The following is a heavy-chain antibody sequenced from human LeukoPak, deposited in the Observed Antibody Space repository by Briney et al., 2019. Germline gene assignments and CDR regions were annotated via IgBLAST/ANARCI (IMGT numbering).Heavy chain of an antibody. CDR1: GFTFRDYY. J-gene: IGHJ4*02. CDR2: ISGSGGST. V-gene: IGHV3-23*01. Sequence: PGGSLRLSCEASGFTFRDYYMTWIRQAPGKGLEWVSAISGSGGSTYYADSVKGRFTISRDNSKNTLYLQMNSLRAEDTAVYYCAKDLAYDYVWGSYQRDYWGQGTLVTVSS. D-gene: IGHD3-16*02. CDR3: AKDLAYDYVWGSYQRDY.